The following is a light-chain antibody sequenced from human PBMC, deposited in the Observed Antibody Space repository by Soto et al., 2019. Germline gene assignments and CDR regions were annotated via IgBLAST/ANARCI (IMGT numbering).Light chain of an antibody. V-gene: IGLV6-57*03. CDR2: EDN. J-gene: IGLJ1*01. CDR1: SGSIASNY. Sequence: FMLTQPHSVSESPGKTVTISCTRSSGSIASNYVQWYQQRPGSAPTTVIYEDNQRPSGVPDRFSGSIDSSSNSASLTISGLKTEDEADYYCQSYDSSPGYVFGTGTKVTVL. CDR3: QSYDSSPGYV.